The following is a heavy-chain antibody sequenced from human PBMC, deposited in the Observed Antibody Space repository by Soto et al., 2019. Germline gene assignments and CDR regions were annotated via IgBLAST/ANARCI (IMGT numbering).Heavy chain of an antibody. CDR3: TRDRFGSMDY. V-gene: IGHV3-73*02. CDR1: GFTFSGSA. CDR2: IRSKANSYAT. Sequence: EVQLVESGGGLVQPGGSLKLSCAASGFTFSGSAMHWVRQASGKGLEWVGRIRSKANSYATAYAASVKGRFTISRDDSKNTAYLQMNSLKTEDTAGYYCTRDRFGSMDYWGQGTLVTVSS. J-gene: IGHJ4*02. D-gene: IGHD3-16*01.